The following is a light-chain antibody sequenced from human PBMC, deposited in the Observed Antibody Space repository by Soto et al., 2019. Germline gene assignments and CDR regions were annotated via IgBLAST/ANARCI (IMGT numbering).Light chain of an antibody. CDR2: DSS. Sequence: EIVMTQSPATLSLSPGERATLSCRASQSVGTYLAWYQQKPGQAPRLLIYDSSKRATDIPGRFSGSGSGTDFTLTISSLEPEDFAVYYCQQRSIWPPAFGGGTKVEIK. J-gene: IGKJ4*01. CDR1: QSVGTY. CDR3: QQRSIWPPA. V-gene: IGKV3-11*01.